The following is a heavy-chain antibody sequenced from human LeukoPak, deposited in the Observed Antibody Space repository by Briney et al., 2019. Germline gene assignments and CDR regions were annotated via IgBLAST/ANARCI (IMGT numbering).Heavy chain of an antibody. Sequence: PGGSLRLSCAASGFMFSSSSLNWVRQAPGRGLEWVSYITGSGSTISYANSVKGRFTISRNNAKSSVYLQMHSLGAEDTAAYYCVRDYNWAFDYWGQGTLVTVSS. D-gene: IGHD1-1*01. CDR1: GFMFSSSS. V-gene: IGHV3-48*01. J-gene: IGHJ4*02. CDR3: VRDYNWAFDY. CDR2: ITGSGSTI.